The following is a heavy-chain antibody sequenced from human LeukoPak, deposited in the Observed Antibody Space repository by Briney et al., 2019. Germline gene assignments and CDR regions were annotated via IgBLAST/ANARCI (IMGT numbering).Heavy chain of an antibody. Sequence: PGGSLRLSCAASGFTFSSYAMSWVRQAPGKGLEWVSAIYSGGSTYYADSVKGRFTISRDNSKNTLHLQMNSLRAENTAVYYCAREPLIAVAGTYYYYYGMDVWGQGTTVTVSS. D-gene: IGHD6-19*01. CDR1: GFTFSSYA. J-gene: IGHJ6*02. V-gene: IGHV3-66*01. CDR2: IYSGGST. CDR3: AREPLIAVAGTYYYYYGMDV.